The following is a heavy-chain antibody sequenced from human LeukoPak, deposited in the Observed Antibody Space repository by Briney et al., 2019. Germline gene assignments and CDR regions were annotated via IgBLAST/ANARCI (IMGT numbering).Heavy chain of an antibody. J-gene: IGHJ4*02. Sequence: PGGSLRLSCAASGFTFSSYAMSWVRQAPGKGLEWVSAISGSGGSPYYADSVKGRFTISRDNSKNTLYLQMNSLRAEDTAVYYCATVPDSSSYYSRPKQQDYFDYWGQGTLVTVSS. CDR3: ATVPDSSSYYSRPKQQDYFDY. CDR1: GFTFSSYA. D-gene: IGHD3-22*01. V-gene: IGHV3-23*01. CDR2: ISGSGGSP.